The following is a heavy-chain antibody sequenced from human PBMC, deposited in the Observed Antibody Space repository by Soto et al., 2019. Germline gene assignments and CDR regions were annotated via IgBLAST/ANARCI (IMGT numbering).Heavy chain of an antibody. CDR2: ISGSGGIT. V-gene: IGHV3-23*01. D-gene: IGHD3-10*01. CDR3: ARARRGAPYYYTMDL. CDR1: GFTFSSYA. J-gene: IGHJ6*02. Sequence: GSLRLSCIASGFTFSSYAMTLVRQAPWKGLEWVSDISGSGGITYYADSVKGRFTISRDNSKNTLNLQMNSLRADDTAVYYCARARRGAPYYYTMDLWGQGTPVTVSS.